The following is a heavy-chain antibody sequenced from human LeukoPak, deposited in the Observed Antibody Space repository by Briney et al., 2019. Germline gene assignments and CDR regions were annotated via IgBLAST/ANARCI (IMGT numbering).Heavy chain of an antibody. D-gene: IGHD1-20*01. CDR1: GFTFSSYG. J-gene: IGHJ3*02. CDR2: IRYDGSNK. Sequence: GGSLRLSCAASGFTFSSYGMHWVRQAPGKGLEWVAFIRYDGSNKYYADSVKGRFTISRDNSKNTLYLQMNSLRAEDTAIYYCAKITVSWAYSGAFDIWGQGTMVTVSS. V-gene: IGHV3-30*02. CDR3: AKITVSWAYSGAFDI.